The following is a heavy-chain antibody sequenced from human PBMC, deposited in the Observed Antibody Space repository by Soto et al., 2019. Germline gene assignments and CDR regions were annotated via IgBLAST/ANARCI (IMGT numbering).Heavy chain of an antibody. D-gene: IGHD3-9*01. CDR3: ARQLRYFDWFRAENSFDP. J-gene: IGHJ5*02. Sequence: SETLSLTCAVYGGSFSGYYWSWIRQPPGKGLEWIGEINHSGSTNYNPSLKSRVTISVDTSKNQFSLKLSSVTAADTAVYYCARQLRYFDWFRAENSFDPWGKGTLVTVSS. CDR1: GGSFSGYY. V-gene: IGHV4-34*01. CDR2: INHSGST.